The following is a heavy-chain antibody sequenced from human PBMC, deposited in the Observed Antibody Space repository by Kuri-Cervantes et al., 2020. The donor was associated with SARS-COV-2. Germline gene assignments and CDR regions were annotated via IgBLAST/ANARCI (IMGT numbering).Heavy chain of an antibody. Sequence: GESLKISCAASAFTFSSYGMHWVHQAPGKGLEWVAVISYDGSNKYYADSVKGRFTISRDNSKNTLYLQINSLSAKDTAVYYCAKDGPDSGSYLFDYWGQGTLVTVSS. CDR1: AFTFSSYG. J-gene: IGHJ4*02. V-gene: IGHV3-30*18. D-gene: IGHD1-26*01. CDR3: AKDGPDSGSYLFDY. CDR2: ISYDGSNK.